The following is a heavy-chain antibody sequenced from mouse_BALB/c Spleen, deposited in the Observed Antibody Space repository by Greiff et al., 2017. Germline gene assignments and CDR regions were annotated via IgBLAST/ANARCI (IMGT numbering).Heavy chain of an antibody. CDR3: ARPSSTATGAMDY. V-gene: IGHV5-12-1*01. Sequence: EVQRVESGGGLVKPGGSLKLSCAASGFAFSSYDMSWVRQTPEKRLEWVAYISSGGGSTYYPDTVKGRFTISRDNAKNTLYLQMSSLKSEDTAMYYCARPSSTATGAMDYWGQGTSVTVSS. J-gene: IGHJ4*01. CDR1: GFAFSSYD. CDR2: ISSGGGST. D-gene: IGHD1-2*01.